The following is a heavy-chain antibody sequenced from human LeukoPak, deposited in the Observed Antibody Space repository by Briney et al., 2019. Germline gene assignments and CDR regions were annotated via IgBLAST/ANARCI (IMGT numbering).Heavy chain of an antibody. CDR2: IYYSGST. J-gene: IGHJ4*02. Sequence: SETLSLTCTVSGGSISSYYWSWIRQPPGKGLEWIGYIYYSGSTNYNPSLKSRVTISVDTSKNQFSLKLSSVTAADTAVYYCARGRAYSSGWAPFDYWGQGTLVTVSS. CDR1: GGSISSYY. V-gene: IGHV4-59*01. CDR3: ARGRAYSSGWAPFDY. D-gene: IGHD6-19*01.